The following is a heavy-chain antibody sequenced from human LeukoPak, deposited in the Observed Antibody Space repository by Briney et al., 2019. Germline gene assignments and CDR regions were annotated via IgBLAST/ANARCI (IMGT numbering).Heavy chain of an antibody. J-gene: IGHJ4*02. CDR2: INPNSGGT. V-gene: IGHV1-2*02. Sequence: EASVKVSCKASGYTFTGYYMHWVRQAPGQGLEWMGWINPNSGGTNYAQKFQGRVTMTRDTSISTAYMELSRLRSDDTAVYYCARGDTRGEWLFGYWGQGTLVTVSS. D-gene: IGHD3-3*01. CDR3: ARGDTRGEWLFGY. CDR1: GYTFTGYY.